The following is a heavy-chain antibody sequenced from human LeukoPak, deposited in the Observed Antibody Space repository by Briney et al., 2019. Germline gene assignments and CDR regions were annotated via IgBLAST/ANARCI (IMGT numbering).Heavy chain of an antibody. J-gene: IGHJ4*02. Sequence: KASETLSLTCAVSGGSISSGGYSWSWIRQPPGKGLEWIGYIYHSGSTYYNPSLKSRVTISVDRSKNQFSLKLSSVTAADTAVYYCARGITMVRGVTDHFDYWGQGTLVTVSS. CDR3: ARGITMVRGVTDHFDY. CDR1: GGSISSGGYS. CDR2: IYHSGST. V-gene: IGHV4-30-2*01. D-gene: IGHD3-10*01.